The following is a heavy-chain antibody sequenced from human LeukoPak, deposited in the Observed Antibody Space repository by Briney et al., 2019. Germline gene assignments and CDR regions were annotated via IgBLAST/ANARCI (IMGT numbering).Heavy chain of an antibody. CDR1: GYTFTTYG. Sequence: ASVTVSCKASGYTFTTYGISWVRQAPGQGLEWMGWISVYNGNTNYAQKFQGRVTMTTDTSTSTAYMELRSLRSDDTAVYYCARGSTARYYYDSSGYYRGAVDYWGQGTLVTISS. CDR3: ARGSTARYYYDSSGYYRGAVDY. J-gene: IGHJ4*02. D-gene: IGHD3-22*01. CDR2: ISVYNGNT. V-gene: IGHV1-18*01.